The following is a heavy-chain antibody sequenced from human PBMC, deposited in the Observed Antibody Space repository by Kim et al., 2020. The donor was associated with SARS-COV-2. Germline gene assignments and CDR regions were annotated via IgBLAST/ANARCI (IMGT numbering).Heavy chain of an antibody. D-gene: IGHD3-10*01. CDR2: ISYDGSNK. Sequence: GGSLRLSCAASGFTFSSYAMHWVRQAPGKGLEWVAVISYDGSNKYYADSVKGRFTISRDNSKNTLYLQMNSLRAEDTAVYYCARAWDYYGSGSSHFYYWG. CDR1: GFTFSSYA. CDR3: ARAWDYYGSGSSHFYY. J-gene: IGHJ4*01. V-gene: IGHV3-30-3*01.